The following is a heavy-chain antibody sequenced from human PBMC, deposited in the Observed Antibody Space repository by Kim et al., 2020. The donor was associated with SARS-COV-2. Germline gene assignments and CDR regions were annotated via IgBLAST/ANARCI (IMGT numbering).Heavy chain of an antibody. J-gene: IGHJ5*02. Sequence: SVKVSCKASGGTFSSYAISWVRQAPGQGLEWMGGIIPIFGTANYAQKFQGRVTITADESTSTAYMELSSLRSEDTAVYYCARDTYYDFWSGPIFEVRFDPWGQGTLVTVSS. CDR1: GGTFSSYA. CDR2: IIPIFGTA. V-gene: IGHV1-69*13. D-gene: IGHD3-3*01. CDR3: ARDTYYDFWSGPIFEVRFDP.